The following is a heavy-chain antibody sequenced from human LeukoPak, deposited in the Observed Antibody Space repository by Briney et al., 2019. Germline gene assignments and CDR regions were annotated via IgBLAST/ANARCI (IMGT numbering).Heavy chain of an antibody. Sequence: ASVKVSCKASGYTFTGYYIHWVRQAPGQRLEWMGWINPNSGGTNYAQKFQGRVSMTRDTSISTAYMELSRLRSDDTAVYYCAPTNNLYYYFDYWGQETLVTVSS. J-gene: IGHJ4*02. CDR2: INPNSGGT. D-gene: IGHD1-1*01. CDR1: GYTFTGYY. V-gene: IGHV1-2*02. CDR3: APTNNLYYYFDY.